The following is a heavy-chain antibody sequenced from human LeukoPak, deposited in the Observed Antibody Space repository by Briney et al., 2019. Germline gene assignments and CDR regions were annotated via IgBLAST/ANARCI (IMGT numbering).Heavy chain of an antibody. D-gene: IGHD5-18*01. J-gene: IGHJ6*03. CDR1: GGSFSGYY. CDR3: ARGNTATNYYYYVDV. V-gene: IGHV4-34*01. CDR2: INHSGGT. Sequence: SETLSLTCAVYGGSFSGYYWSWIRQPPGKGLEWIGEINHSGGTNYNPSLKSRVTISVDTSKNQFSLKLSSVTAADTAVYYCARGNTATNYYYYVDVWGKGTTVTVSS.